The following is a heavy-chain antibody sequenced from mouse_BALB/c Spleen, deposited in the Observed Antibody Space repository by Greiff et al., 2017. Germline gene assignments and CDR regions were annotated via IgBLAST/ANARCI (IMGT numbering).Heavy chain of an antibody. J-gene: IGHJ3*01. CDR2: IWSGGST. V-gene: IGHV2-2*02. D-gene: IGHD2-4*01. CDR3: TRTGDDYDVGAFAY. CDR1: GFSLTSYG. Sequence: QVQLQQSGPGLVQPSQSLSITCTVSGFSLTSYGVHWVRQSPGKGLEWLGVIWSGGSTDYNAAFISRLSISKDNSKSQVFFKMSSLQANDTAIYYCTRTGDDYDVGAFAYWGQGTLVTVSA.